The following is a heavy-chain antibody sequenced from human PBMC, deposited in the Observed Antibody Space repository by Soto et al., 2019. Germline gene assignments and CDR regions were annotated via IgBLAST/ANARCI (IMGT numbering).Heavy chain of an antibody. J-gene: IGHJ4*02. CDR2: INHSGST. Sequence: SETLSLTCAVYGRSFSGYYWSWIRQPPGKGLEWIGEINHSGSTNYNPSLKSRVTISVDTSKNQFSLKLMSLSAADTAVYYCGRLEGLATISYYFDYWGQGALVTVSS. CDR3: GRLEGLATISYYFDY. V-gene: IGHV4-34*01. CDR1: GRSFSGYY. D-gene: IGHD3-9*01.